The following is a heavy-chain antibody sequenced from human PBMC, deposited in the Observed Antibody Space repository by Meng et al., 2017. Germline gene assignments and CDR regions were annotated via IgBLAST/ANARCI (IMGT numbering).Heavy chain of an antibody. Sequence: GGSLRLSCAASGFTFSSYAMHWVRQAPGKGLEWVAVISYDGSNKYYADSVKGRFTISRDNSKNTLYLQMNSLRAEDTAVYYCARDQQRGVRGTFDYWGQGTLVTVSS. CDR3: ARDQQRGVRGTFDY. D-gene: IGHD3-10*01. V-gene: IGHV3-30*04. CDR1: GFTFSSYA. J-gene: IGHJ4*02. CDR2: ISYDGSNK.